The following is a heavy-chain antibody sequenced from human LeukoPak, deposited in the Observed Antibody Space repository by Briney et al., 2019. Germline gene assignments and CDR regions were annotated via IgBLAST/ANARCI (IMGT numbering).Heavy chain of an antibody. CDR3: FLAGTGRHAFDI. CDR2: VYTSGST. D-gene: IGHD3-10*01. J-gene: IGHJ3*02. CDR1: GGSISSGSYF. V-gene: IGHV4-61*02. Sequence: PSETLSLTCTVSGGSISSGSYFWNWIRQPAGKGLEWIGRVYTSGSTNYNPSLKSRVTISLDTSKNQFSLRLNSVTAADTAVYYCFLAGTGRHAFDIWGQGTMVTVSS.